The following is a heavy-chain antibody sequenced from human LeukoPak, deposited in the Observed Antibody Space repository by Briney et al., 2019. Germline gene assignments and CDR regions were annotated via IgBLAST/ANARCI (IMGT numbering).Heavy chain of an antibody. CDR1: GGPISSGGYS. D-gene: IGHD2-15*01. J-gene: IGHJ4*02. V-gene: IGHV4-30-2*01. CDR3: ARAPGYCSGGSCYSYYFDY. CDR2: IYHSGST. Sequence: SQTLSLTCAVSGGPISSGGYSWSWIRQPPGKGLEWIGYIYHSGSTYYNPSLKSRVTISVDRSKNQFSLKLSSVTAADTAVYYCARAPGYCSGGSCYSYYFDYWGQGTLVTVSS.